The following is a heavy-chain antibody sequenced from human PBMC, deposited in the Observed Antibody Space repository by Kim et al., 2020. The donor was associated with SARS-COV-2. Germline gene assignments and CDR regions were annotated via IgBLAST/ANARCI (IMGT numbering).Heavy chain of an antibody. D-gene: IGHD3-10*01. CDR2: INAGNGNT. V-gene: IGHV1-3*01. J-gene: IGHJ6*02. Sequence: ASVKVSCKASGYTFTSYAMHWVRQAPGQRLEWMGWINAGNGNTKYSQKFQSRVTITRDTSASTAYMELSSLRSEDTAVYYCARAQGGEYYYGSGALYGMDVWGQGTTVTVSS. CDR1: GYTFTSYA. CDR3: ARAQGGEYYYGSGALYGMDV.